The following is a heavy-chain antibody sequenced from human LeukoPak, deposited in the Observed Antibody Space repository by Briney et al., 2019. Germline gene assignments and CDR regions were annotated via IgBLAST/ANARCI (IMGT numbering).Heavy chain of an antibody. J-gene: IGHJ4*02. V-gene: IGHV1-18*01. D-gene: IGHD2-2*01. CDR1: GYTFTNYD. Sequence: ASVKVSCKASGYTFTNYDISWVRQAPGQGLEWMGWISAYNGNINYAQNLQGRVTMTTDTSTSTAYMELRSLRSDDTAVYYCARGRYCSSTSCSPSFYFDFWGQGTLATVSS. CDR2: ISAYNGNI. CDR3: ARGRYCSSTSCSPSFYFDF.